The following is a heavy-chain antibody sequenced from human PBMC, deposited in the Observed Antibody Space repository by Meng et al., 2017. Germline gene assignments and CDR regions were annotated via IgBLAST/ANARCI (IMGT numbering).Heavy chain of an antibody. Sequence: QVRLQQWGAGLLKPSETLSLTCAVYGGSFSGYYWSWIRQPPGKGLEWIGEINHSGSTNYNPSLKSRVTISVDTSKNQFSLKLSSVTAADTAVYYCARGLRITMVRGVKGWFDPWGQGTLVTVSS. J-gene: IGHJ5*02. CDR2: INHSGST. D-gene: IGHD3-10*01. CDR1: GGSFSGYY. V-gene: IGHV4-34*01. CDR3: ARGLRITMVRGVKGWFDP.